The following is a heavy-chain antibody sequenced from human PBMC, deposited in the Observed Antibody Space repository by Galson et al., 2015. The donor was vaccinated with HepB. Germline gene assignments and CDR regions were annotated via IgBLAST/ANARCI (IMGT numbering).Heavy chain of an antibody. J-gene: IGHJ6*02. CDR1: GYTFTSYY. V-gene: IGHV1-46*01. D-gene: IGHD2-2*01. CDR3: ARDQVVVVPAARAKLTDYYYYYGMDV. CDR2: INPSGGST. Sequence: SVKVSCKASGYTFTSYYMHWVRQAPGQGLEWMGIINPSGGSTSYAQKFQGRVTMTRDTSTSTVYMELSSLRSEDTAVYYCARDQVVVVPAARAKLTDYYYYYGMDVWGQGTTVTVSS.